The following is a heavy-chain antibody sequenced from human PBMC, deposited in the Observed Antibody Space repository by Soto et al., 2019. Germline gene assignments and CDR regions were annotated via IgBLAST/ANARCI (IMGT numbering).Heavy chain of an antibody. Sequence: QVQLVQSGAEVKKPGSSVKVSCKASGGTFSSYAISWVRQAPGQGLEWMGGIIPIFGTANYAQKFQGRVTITADESTSTAYMELSSLRSEDTAVYYCAIPFAAATVTTSHYYYGMDVWGQGTTVTVSS. CDR1: GGTFSSYA. J-gene: IGHJ6*02. D-gene: IGHD1-1*01. V-gene: IGHV1-69*01. CDR3: AIPFAAATVTTSHYYYGMDV. CDR2: IIPIFGTA.